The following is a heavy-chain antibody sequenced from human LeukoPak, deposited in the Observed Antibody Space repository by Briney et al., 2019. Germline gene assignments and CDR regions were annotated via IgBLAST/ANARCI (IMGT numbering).Heavy chain of an antibody. Sequence: ASVKVSCKVSGYTLTELSMHWVRQAPGKGLEWMGGFDPEDGETIYAQKFQGRVTKTEDTSTDTAYMELSSLRSEDTAVYYCARDWTSYCSSTSCYPGELDYWGQGTLVTVSS. V-gene: IGHV1-24*01. J-gene: IGHJ4*02. CDR3: ARDWTSYCSSTSCYPGELDY. CDR2: FDPEDGET. D-gene: IGHD2-2*01. CDR1: GYTLTELS.